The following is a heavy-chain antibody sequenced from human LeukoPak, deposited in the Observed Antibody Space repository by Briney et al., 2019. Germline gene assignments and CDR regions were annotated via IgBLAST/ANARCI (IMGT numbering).Heavy chain of an antibody. J-gene: IGHJ4*02. D-gene: IGHD5-18*01. Sequence: GGSLRLSCAASGFTFTSYWMTWVRQAPGKGLEWLANIRQDGGATYYGGSVKGRFTISRDNAKNSLFLQMNSLRAEDTAVYYCATSKDTAGGPYWGQGTLVTVSS. V-gene: IGHV3-7*01. CDR3: ATSKDTAGGPY. CDR1: GFTFTSYW. CDR2: IRQDGGAT.